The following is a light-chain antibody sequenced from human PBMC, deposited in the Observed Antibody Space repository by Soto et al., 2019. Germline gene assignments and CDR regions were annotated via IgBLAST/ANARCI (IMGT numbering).Light chain of an antibody. CDR3: QQYGSSSPWT. Sequence: EIVLTPSQGTRYVSPGERATLSCLASQSVSSCYLAWYQQKAGQAPRLLIYGASSRATGIPDRFSGSGSGTDFTLTISRLQPEDFAVYYCQQYGSSSPWTFGQGTKVDIK. CDR2: GAS. J-gene: IGKJ1*01. V-gene: IGKV3-20*01. CDR1: QSVSSCY.